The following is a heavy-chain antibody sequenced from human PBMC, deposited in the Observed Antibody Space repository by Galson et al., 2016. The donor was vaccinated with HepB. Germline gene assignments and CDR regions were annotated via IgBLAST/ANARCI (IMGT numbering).Heavy chain of an antibody. CDR1: GLTVSGDY. CDR2: LYRDGST. Sequence: SLRLSCAVSGLTVSGDYMSWVRQAPGKGLEWVSVLYRDGSTYYADSVEGRFTISRDNSRNTLYLQMNSLRAEDTAMYYCAGGYYGSGSYYAYWGQGTLVTVSS. D-gene: IGHD3-10*01. CDR3: AGGYYGSGSYYAY. V-gene: IGHV3-53*01. J-gene: IGHJ4*02.